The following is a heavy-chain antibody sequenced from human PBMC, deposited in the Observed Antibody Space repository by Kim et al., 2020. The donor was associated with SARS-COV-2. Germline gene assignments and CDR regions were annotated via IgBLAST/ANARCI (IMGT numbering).Heavy chain of an antibody. CDR3: ARLRITVGLPATEYYGMDV. J-gene: IGHJ6*02. V-gene: IGHV5-51*01. CDR2: IYPGDSDT. CDR1: GYSFTSYW. D-gene: IGHD1-20*01. Sequence: GESLKISCKGSGYSFTSYWIGWVRQMPGKGLEWMGIIYPGDSDTRYSPSFQGQVTISADKSISTAYLQWSSLKASDTAMYYCARLRITVGLPATEYYGMDVWGQGTTVTVSS.